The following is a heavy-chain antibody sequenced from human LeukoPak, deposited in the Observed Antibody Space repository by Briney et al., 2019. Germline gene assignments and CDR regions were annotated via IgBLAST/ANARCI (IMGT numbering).Heavy chain of an antibody. V-gene: IGHV4-59*01. D-gene: IGHD3-3*01. CDR2: IYYSGST. CDR1: GGSISSYY. J-gene: IGHJ4*02. Sequence: PSETLSLTCTVSGGSISSYYWSWIRQPPGKGLEWIGYIYYSGSTNYNPSLKSLVTISVDTSKNQFSLKLSSVTAADTAVYYCARVNYDFWSGYYSLDYWGQGTLVTVSP. CDR3: ARVNYDFWSGYYSLDY.